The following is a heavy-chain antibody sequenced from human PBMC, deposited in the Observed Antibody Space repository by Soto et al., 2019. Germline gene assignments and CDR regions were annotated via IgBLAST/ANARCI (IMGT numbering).Heavy chain of an antibody. CDR1: GYTFTSYG. Sequence: ASVKVSCKASGYTFTSYGISWVRQAPGQGLEWMGWISAYNGNTNYAQKLQGRVTMTTDTSTSTAYMELRSLRSDDTAVYYCARANLGYCSGGSCYFNRFDPWGQGTLVTVSS. J-gene: IGHJ5*02. CDR2: ISAYNGNT. D-gene: IGHD2-15*01. V-gene: IGHV1-18*04. CDR3: ARANLGYCSGGSCYFNRFDP.